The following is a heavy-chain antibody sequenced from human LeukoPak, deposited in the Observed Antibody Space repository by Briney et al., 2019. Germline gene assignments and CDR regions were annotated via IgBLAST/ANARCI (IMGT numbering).Heavy chain of an antibody. J-gene: IGHJ4*02. CDR1: GFSFGTSW. Sequence: PGGSLRLSCAASGFSFGTSWMHWVRQAPGKGLVWVSYINADGSRTNYADSVKGRFTISRDNAKNTLYLQMNGLRAEDTAVYYCATLLGKTNNFDYWGQGTLVTVSS. V-gene: IGHV3-74*01. CDR3: ATLLGKTNNFDY. CDR2: INADGSRT. D-gene: IGHD3-10*01.